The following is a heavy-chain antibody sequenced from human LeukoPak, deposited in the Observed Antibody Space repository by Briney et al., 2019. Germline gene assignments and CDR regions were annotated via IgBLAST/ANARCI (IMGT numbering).Heavy chain of an antibody. CDR2: VYYSGST. Sequence: SETLSLTCTVSGGSINTYYWTWIRQPPGKGLEWVGYVYYSGSTNYSPSLKSRVAIAVDTSKSQFSLKLSSVTAADTAMYYCARTYSGHYFDYWGQGTLVTVSS. CDR1: GGSINTYY. V-gene: IGHV4-59*08. J-gene: IGHJ4*02. D-gene: IGHD4-11*01. CDR3: ARTYSGHYFDY.